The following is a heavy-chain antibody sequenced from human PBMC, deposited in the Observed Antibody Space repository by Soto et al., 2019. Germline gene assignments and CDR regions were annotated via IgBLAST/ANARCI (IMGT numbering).Heavy chain of an antibody. Sequence: GEYLKISCQGSGYSFISYWIGWVRQTPGKGLEWMGIIYPGDFDTRYSPSFQGQVTISADKSISTAYLQWSSLKALDTAMYYCARQALYRTSLYGMEVCDQGTTITVSS. D-gene: IGHD6-6*01. CDR2: IYPGDFDT. CDR1: GYSFISYW. J-gene: IGHJ6*02. V-gene: IGHV5-51*01. CDR3: ARQALYRTSLYGMEV.